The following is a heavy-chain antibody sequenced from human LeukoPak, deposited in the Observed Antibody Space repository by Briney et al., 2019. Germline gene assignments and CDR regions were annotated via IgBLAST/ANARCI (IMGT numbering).Heavy chain of an antibody. CDR2: IRSSGNTI. CDR3: ARYGSYPEAFDY. CDR1: GFTFSSYN. J-gene: IGHJ4*02. D-gene: IGHD1-26*01. V-gene: IGHV3-48*02. Sequence: GGSLRLSCAASGFTFSSYNMNWVRLAPGKGLEWVSYIRSSGNTIYYADSVKGRFTISRDNAKNSVYLQMNSLRDEDTAVYYCARYGSYPEAFDYWGQGTLVTVSS.